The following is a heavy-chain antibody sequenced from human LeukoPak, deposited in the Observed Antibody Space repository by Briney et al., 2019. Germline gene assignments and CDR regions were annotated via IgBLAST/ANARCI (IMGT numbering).Heavy chain of an antibody. CDR1: GFTFSSYG. CDR3: ARGYYDILTGYYTNDAFDI. Sequence: PGGSLRLSCAASGFTFSSYGMTWVRQAPGKGREWVSDISGSGGRTYYAHSVKGRFTITRDYSKNTLDLQMNSLRAEDTAVYYCARGYYDILTGYYTNDAFDIWGQGTMVTVSS. D-gene: IGHD3-9*01. V-gene: IGHV3-23*01. J-gene: IGHJ3*02. CDR2: ISGSGGRT.